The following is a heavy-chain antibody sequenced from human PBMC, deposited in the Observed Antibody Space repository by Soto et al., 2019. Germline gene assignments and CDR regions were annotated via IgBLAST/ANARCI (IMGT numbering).Heavy chain of an antibody. CDR3: ARGGFNSSSGYYYYYYYMDV. Sequence: ASVKVSCKASGYTFTSYDINWVRQATGQGLEWMGWMNPNSGNTGYAQKFQGRVTMTRNTSISTAYMELSSLRSEDTAVYYCARGGFNSSSGYYYYYYYMDVWGKGTTVTVSS. V-gene: IGHV1-8*01. CDR1: GYTFTSYD. J-gene: IGHJ6*03. D-gene: IGHD6-13*01. CDR2: MNPNSGNT.